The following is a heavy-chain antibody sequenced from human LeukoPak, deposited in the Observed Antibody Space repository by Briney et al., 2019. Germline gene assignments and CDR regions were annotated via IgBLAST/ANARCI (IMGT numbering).Heavy chain of an antibody. Sequence: GASLKVSCKAYGDTFSSYAISWVRQAPGQGLEWMGRIIPIFGTANYAQKFQGRVTITTDESTSTAYMELSSLRSEDTAVYYSARDENYGGNFGYWGQGTLVTVS. CDR1: GDTFSSYA. D-gene: IGHD4-23*01. CDR3: ARDENYGGNFGY. CDR2: IIPIFGTA. J-gene: IGHJ4*02. V-gene: IGHV1-69*05.